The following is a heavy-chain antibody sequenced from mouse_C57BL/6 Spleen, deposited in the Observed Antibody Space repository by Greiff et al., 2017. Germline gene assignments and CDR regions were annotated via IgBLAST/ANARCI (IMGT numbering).Heavy chain of an antibody. V-gene: IGHV5-9-1*02. J-gene: IGHJ1*03. CDR2: ISSGGDYI. CDR3: TRTTTVVEGWYFDV. CDR1: GFTFSSYA. D-gene: IGHD1-1*01. Sequence: EVMLVESGEGLVKPGGSLKLSCAASGFTFSSYAMSWVRQTPEKRLEWVAYISSGGDYIYYADTVKGRFTISRDNARNTLYLQMSSLKSEDTAMYYCTRTTTVVEGWYFDVWGTGTTVTVSS.